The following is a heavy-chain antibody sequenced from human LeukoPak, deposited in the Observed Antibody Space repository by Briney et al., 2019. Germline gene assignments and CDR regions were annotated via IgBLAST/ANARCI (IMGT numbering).Heavy chain of an antibody. CDR2: ISGSGGNT. V-gene: IGHV3-23*01. J-gene: IGHJ4*02. CDR3: AKSGLNRFDY. CDR1: GFTFSSCG. Sequence: PGGSLRLSCAPSGFTFSSCGMHWVRQAPGKGLEWVSGISGSGGNTYYADCVKGRFTISRDNSKNTLFLQMNSLRVEDTAVYYCAKSGLNRFDYWGQGALVTVSS. D-gene: IGHD2-15*01.